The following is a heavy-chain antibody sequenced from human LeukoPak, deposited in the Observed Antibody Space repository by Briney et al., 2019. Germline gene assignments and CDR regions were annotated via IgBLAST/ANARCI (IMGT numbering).Heavy chain of an antibody. CDR1: GGSIRSSYYY. CDR2: IYDSGST. V-gene: IGHV4-39*07. Sequence: SETLSLTCTVSGGSIRSSYYYWGWIRQPPGKGLEWIGSIYDSGSTYYNPSLKSRVTISVDTSKNQFSLKLSSVTAADTAVYYCARTLLSTKLQVLYYYGMDVWGQGTTVTVSS. J-gene: IGHJ6*02. CDR3: ARTLLSTKLQVLYYYGMDV. D-gene: IGHD2-2*01.